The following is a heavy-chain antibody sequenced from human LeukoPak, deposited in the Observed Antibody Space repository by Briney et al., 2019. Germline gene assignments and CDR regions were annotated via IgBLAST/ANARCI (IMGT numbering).Heavy chain of an antibody. CDR2: IYSGGTT. J-gene: IGHJ4*02. CDR1: GFTVSSNY. Sequence: GGSLRLSCAASGFTVSSNYMSWVRQAPGKGLELVSVIYSGGTTYYADSVKGRFTISRDISKNTLYLQMGSLRVEDTAVYYCARMLISSGFYVDSWGQGTLVTVSS. D-gene: IGHD3-22*01. CDR3: ARMLISSGFYVDS. V-gene: IGHV3-53*01.